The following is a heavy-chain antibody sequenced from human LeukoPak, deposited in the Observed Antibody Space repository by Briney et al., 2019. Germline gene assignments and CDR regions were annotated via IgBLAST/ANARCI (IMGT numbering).Heavy chain of an antibody. V-gene: IGHV3-7*01. CDR1: AFSSSTYW. Sequence: PCGSLRLSCAASAFSSSTYWMAWDRQAAGKGLEWVANIIYDGIERNYVDSVKGRFTISRDNAKKSLYLQMNSLRDEDTAVYYCARDLVTEPTGDWFDPWGQGTLVTVSS. J-gene: IGHJ5*02. CDR2: IIYDGIER. D-gene: IGHD2-2*01. CDR3: ARDLVTEPTGDWFDP.